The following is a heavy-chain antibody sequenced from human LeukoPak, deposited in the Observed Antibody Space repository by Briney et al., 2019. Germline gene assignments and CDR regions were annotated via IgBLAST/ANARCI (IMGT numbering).Heavy chain of an antibody. D-gene: IGHD3-9*01. CDR3: ASRYYDILTGYLCTDY. Sequence: SETLSLTCAVYGGSFSGYYWSWIRQPPGKGLEWIGEINHSGSTNYNPSLKSRVTISVGTSKNQFSLKLSSVTAADTAVYYCASRYYDILTGYLCTDYWGQGTLVTVSS. CDR1: GGSFSGYY. V-gene: IGHV4-34*01. J-gene: IGHJ4*02. CDR2: INHSGST.